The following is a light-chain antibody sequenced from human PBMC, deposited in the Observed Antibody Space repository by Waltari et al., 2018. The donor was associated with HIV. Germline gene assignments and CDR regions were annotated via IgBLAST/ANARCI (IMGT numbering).Light chain of an antibody. CDR1: SSNIGRNY. CDR2: RNN. V-gene: IGLV1-47*01. Sequence: QSVLTQPPSASGTPGQRVTISCSGSSSNIGRNYVYWYQHFPGTAPKLLIYRNNQRPSGVPDRISGSKSGTSASLAISGLRSEDEADYYCCSYATGSTWVFGGGTKLTVL. J-gene: IGLJ3*02. CDR3: CSYATGSTWV.